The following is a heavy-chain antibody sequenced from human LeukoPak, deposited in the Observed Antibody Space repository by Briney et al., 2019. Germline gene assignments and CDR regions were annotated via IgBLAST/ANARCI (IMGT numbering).Heavy chain of an antibody. CDR1: GFTFSSYA. CDR2: ISGSGGST. Sequence: GGSVRLSCGPSGFTFSSYAMSWVRQARGKGLEWVSAISGSGGSTYYADSVKGRFTISRDNSKNTLYLQMNSLRAEDTAVYYCAKEPPYYRSPFDYWGQGTLVTVSS. CDR3: AKEPPYYRSPFDY. V-gene: IGHV3-23*01. J-gene: IGHJ4*02. D-gene: IGHD3-10*01.